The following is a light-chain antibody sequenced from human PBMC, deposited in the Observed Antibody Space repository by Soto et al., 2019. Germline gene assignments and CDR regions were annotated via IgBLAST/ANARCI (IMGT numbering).Light chain of an antibody. V-gene: IGLV1-44*01. J-gene: IGLJ3*02. CDR3: AAWDDILFAA. CDR2: SNN. CDR1: SSNIGSNT. Sequence: QSVLTQPPSASGTPGQRVAISCSGSSSNIGSNTVNWYQQFPETAPKLLIYSNNQRPSGVPDRFSGSKSGTSASLAISGLRAEDEAEYHCAAWDDILFAAFGGGTKLTVL.